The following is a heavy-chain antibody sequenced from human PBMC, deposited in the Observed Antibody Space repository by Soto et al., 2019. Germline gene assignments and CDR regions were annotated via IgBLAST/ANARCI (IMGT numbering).Heavy chain of an antibody. CDR1: GGSVSSGSYY. CDR2: IYYSGST. J-gene: IGHJ4*02. CDR3: ARGGGSYYIAY. V-gene: IGHV4-61*01. Sequence: QVQLQESGPGLVKPSETLSLTCTVSGGSVSSGSYYWSWMRQPPGKGLEWIGYIYYSGSTNYNPTLKSRVPISVDTSKNQFSLKLSSVTAADTAVYYCARGGGSYYIAYWGQGTLVTVSS. D-gene: IGHD1-26*01.